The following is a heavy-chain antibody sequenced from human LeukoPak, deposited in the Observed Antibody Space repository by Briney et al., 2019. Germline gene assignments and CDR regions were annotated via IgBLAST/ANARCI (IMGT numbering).Heavy chain of an antibody. V-gene: IGHV4-61*02. CDR3: ARGGTIFTFFDY. CDR1: AGSISSGDYY. Sequence: SETLSLTCTVSAGSISSGDYYWSWIRQSAGKGLEWIGRVYTSGNTMYNPSLESRVTISIDTSNNQFSLRLNSVTAADTAVYYCARGGTIFTFFDYWGQGTLVTVSS. CDR2: VYTSGNT. D-gene: IGHD3-10*02. J-gene: IGHJ4*02.